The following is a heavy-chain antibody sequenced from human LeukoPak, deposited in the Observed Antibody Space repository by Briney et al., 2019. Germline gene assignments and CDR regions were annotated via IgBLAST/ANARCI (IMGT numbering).Heavy chain of an antibody. CDR2: ISGSGGST. Sequence: QAGGSLRLSCAASGFTFSSYAMSWVRQAPGKGLEWVSAISGSGGSTYYADSVKGRFTISRDNAKKSLFLQMNSLRDEDTAVYFCARDWPRDGYHEIFEYWGQGTLVTVSS. V-gene: IGHV3-23*01. J-gene: IGHJ4*02. D-gene: IGHD5-24*01. CDR1: GFTFSSYA. CDR3: ARDWPRDGYHEIFEY.